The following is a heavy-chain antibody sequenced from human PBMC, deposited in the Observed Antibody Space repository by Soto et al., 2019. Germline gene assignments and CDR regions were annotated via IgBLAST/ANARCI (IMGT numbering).Heavy chain of an antibody. V-gene: IGHV2-5*02. CDR1: GFSLTTSGVG. CDR3: AHRTTTGTWWFDP. CDR2: IYWDDEK. Sequence: QITLKESGPTLVKPTQTLTLACTFSGFSLTTSGVGVGWIRQPPGKALEWLAIIYWDDEKRYSPSLESRLTITQDTSKNQVVLTMTNMDPADTATYFWAHRTTTGTWWFDPWGQGTLVTVSS. D-gene: IGHD4-17*01. J-gene: IGHJ5*02.